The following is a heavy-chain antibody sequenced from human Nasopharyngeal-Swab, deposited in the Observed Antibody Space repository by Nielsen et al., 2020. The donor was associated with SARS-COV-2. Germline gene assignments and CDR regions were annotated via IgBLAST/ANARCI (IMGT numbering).Heavy chain of an antibody. CDR2: IRQDASDK. Sequence: GESLKISCAASGFTFSTSWMAWVRQAPGKGLEWVANIRQDASDKNYVDSVKGRFTISRDNAKKSVYLQMNTLRGDDTAVYYCAKEEYNSGWYLDSWGQGTLVTVSS. D-gene: IGHD6-19*01. J-gene: IGHJ4*02. CDR1: GFTFSTSW. CDR3: AKEEYNSGWYLDS. V-gene: IGHV3-7*03.